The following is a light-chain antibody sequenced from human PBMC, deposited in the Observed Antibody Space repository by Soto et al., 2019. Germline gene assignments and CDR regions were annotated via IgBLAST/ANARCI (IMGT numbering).Light chain of an antibody. J-gene: IGKJ5*01. CDR1: ESVSSK. V-gene: IGKV3-11*01. Sequence: EIVLTQSPATLSVSPGERATLSCRASESVSSKLVWYQQKPGQAPRLLIYDASNRATGIPARFNASGSGTDFTLTISDLEPEDVAVYYCQQRTNWPITFGQGTRLEIK. CDR3: QQRTNWPIT. CDR2: DAS.